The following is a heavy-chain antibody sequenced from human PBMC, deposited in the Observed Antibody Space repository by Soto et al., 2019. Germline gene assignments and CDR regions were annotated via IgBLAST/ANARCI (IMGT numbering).Heavy chain of an antibody. D-gene: IGHD5-18*01. CDR2: IKTDGTTT. CDR1: GFTFSRHW. V-gene: IGHV3-74*01. CDR3: ARDLGYSDNF. J-gene: IGHJ4*02. Sequence: EVQLVESGGGLVQPGGSLRLSCAASGFTFSRHWMHWVRQAPGKGLVWVSHIKTDGTTTNYADSVKGRFTISRDNAKNTLYLQMNSLRAEDTAVYFCARDLGYSDNFWGQGTRVTVSS.